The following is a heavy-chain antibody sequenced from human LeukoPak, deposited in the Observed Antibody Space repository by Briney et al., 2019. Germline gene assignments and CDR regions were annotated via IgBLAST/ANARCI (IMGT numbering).Heavy chain of an antibody. CDR1: GGSISGYY. Sequence: SETLSLTCTVSGGSISGYYWSWIRQPPGKGLEWIGYIYYSGSTNYNPALKSRVTISVDTSKNQFSLKLSSVTAADTAVYYCARGLGGGYGLLGYYYYMDVWGKGTTVTVSS. D-gene: IGHD5-12*01. V-gene: IGHV4-59*01. J-gene: IGHJ6*03. CDR3: ARGLGGGYGLLGYYYYMDV. CDR2: IYYSGST.